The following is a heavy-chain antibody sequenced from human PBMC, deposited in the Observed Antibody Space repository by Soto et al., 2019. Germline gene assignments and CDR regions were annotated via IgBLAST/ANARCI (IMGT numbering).Heavy chain of an antibody. Sequence: PSETLSLTCTASGVSIHNSHSFWGWIRQPPGKGLEFIGTVYYSGSTYYNPSLKSRVTISVDTSKNQFSLKLSSVTAADTAVYYCARLLTVVTIFGVVMEGWFDPWGQGTLVTVSS. CDR1: GVSIHNSHSF. D-gene: IGHD3-3*01. CDR2: VYYSGST. J-gene: IGHJ5*02. CDR3: ARLLTVVTIFGVVMEGWFDP. V-gene: IGHV4-39*01.